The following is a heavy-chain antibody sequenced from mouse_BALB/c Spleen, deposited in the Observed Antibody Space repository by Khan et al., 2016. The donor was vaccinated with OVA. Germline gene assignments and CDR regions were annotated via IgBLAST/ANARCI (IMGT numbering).Heavy chain of an antibody. D-gene: IGHD1-1*01. CDR1: GYSITSGYN. V-gene: IGHV3-6*02. J-gene: IGHJ2*01. CDR3: ASDYFGNGYFDY. CDR2: ISYDGSN. Sequence: VQLKESGPGLVKPSQSLSLTCSVTGYSITSGYNWNWIRQFPGNKLEWMGYISYDGSNNYNPSLKNRISITRDTSKNQFFLKLNSVTTEDTASYYCASDYFGNGYFDYWGQGTTLTVSS.